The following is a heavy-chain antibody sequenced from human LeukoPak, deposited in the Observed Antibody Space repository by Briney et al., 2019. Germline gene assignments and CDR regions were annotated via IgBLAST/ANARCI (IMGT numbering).Heavy chain of an antibody. V-gene: IGHV3-30-3*01. CDR2: ISYDGSNK. CDR3: AKALPPMVRGVIKGCFDY. Sequence: GRSLRLSCAASGFTFSSYAMHWVRQAPGKGLEWVAVISYDGSNKYYADSVKGRFTISRDNSKNTLYLQMNSLRAEDTAVYYCAKALPPMVRGVIKGCFDYWGQGTLVTVSS. D-gene: IGHD3-10*01. CDR1: GFTFSSYA. J-gene: IGHJ4*02.